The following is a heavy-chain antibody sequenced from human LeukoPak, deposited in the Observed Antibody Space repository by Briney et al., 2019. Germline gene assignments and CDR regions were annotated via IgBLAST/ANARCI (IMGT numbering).Heavy chain of an antibody. CDR2: IYTSGST. V-gene: IGHV4-4*07. Sequence: PSETLSLTCTVSGGSISSYYWSWIRQPAGKGLEWIGRIYTSGSTNYNPSLKSRVTMSVDTSKNQFSLKLSSVTAADTAVYYCAREIGSGRGYVWGSYRDSSYNWFDPWGQGTLVTVSS. CDR3: AREIGSGRGYVWGSYRDSSYNWFDP. D-gene: IGHD3-16*02. J-gene: IGHJ5*02. CDR1: GGSISSYY.